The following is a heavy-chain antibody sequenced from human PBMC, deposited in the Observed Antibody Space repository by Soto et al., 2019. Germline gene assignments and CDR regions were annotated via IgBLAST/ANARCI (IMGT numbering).Heavy chain of an antibody. J-gene: IGHJ6*02. Sequence: ASVKVSCKASGYTFTGYYMHWVRQAPGQGLEWMGWINPNSGGTNYAQKFQGRVTMTRDTSISTAYMELSRLRSDDTAVYYCARDPNSSRWFHHYYYYYGMDVSGQGTTVTVYS. D-gene: IGHD6-13*01. V-gene: IGHV1-2*02. CDR2: INPNSGGT. CDR3: ARDPNSSRWFHHYYYYYGMDV. CDR1: GYTFTGYY.